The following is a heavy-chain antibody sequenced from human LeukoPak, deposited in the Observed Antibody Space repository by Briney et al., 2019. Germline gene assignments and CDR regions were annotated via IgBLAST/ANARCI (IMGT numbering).Heavy chain of an antibody. D-gene: IGHD2-21*02. CDR1: GFTFSSYA. J-gene: IGHJ6*02. CDR2: ISYDGSNK. Sequence: GRSLRPSCAASGFTFSSYAMHWVRQAPGKGLEWVAVISYDGSNKYYADSVKGRFTISRDNSKNTLYLQMNSLRAEDTAVYYCARESYGDNPGNGMDVWGQGTTVTVSS. V-gene: IGHV3-30*04. CDR3: ARESYGDNPGNGMDV.